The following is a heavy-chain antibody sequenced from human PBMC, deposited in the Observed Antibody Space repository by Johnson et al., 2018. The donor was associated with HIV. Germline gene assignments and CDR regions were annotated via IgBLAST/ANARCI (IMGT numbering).Heavy chain of an antibody. J-gene: IGHJ3*02. Sequence: VQLVESGGGLVQPGGSLRLSCAASGFSSRSYDMHWVRQRTGKGLEWVSGIGTAGDTYYPASVKGRFTISRVNAKNSLYLQMNSLRAGDKAVYYCVAATGANGLDIWGQGTMVTVSS. V-gene: IGHV3-13*01. CDR3: VAATGANGLDI. D-gene: IGHD1-26*01. CDR1: GFSSRSYD. CDR2: IGTAGDT.